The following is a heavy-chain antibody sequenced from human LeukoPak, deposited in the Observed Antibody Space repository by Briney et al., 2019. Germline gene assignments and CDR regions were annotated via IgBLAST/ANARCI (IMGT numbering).Heavy chain of an antibody. CDR3: ARVEYYYGSGSPNYYYGMDV. D-gene: IGHD3-10*01. V-gene: IGHV1-69*04. Sequence: ASVNVSCKASGGTFSSYAISWVRQAPGQGLEWMGRIIPILGIANYAQKFQGRVTITADKSTSTAYMELSSLRSEDTAVYYCARVEYYYGSGSPNYYYGMDVWGQGTTVTVSS. J-gene: IGHJ6*02. CDR2: IIPILGIA. CDR1: GGTFSSYA.